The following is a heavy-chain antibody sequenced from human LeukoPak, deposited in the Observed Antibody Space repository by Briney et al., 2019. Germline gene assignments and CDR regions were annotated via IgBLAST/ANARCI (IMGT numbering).Heavy chain of an antibody. CDR2: INPNSGGT. J-gene: IGHJ4*02. D-gene: IGHD1-1*01. CDR1: GYTFTGYY. CDR3: ARTTLGSWYFHY. Sequence: ASVKVSCKASGYTFTGYYMHWVRQAPGQGLEWMGWINPNSGGTNYAQKFQGRVTMTRDTSISTAYMELSRLRSDDTAVYYCARTTLGSWYFHYWGQGTLVTVSS. V-gene: IGHV1-2*02.